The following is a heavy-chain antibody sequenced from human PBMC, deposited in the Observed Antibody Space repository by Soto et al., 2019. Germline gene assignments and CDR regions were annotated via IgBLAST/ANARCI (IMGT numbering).Heavy chain of an antibody. D-gene: IGHD3-10*01. Sequence: PSETLSLTCAVYGGSFSGYYWSWIRQPPGKGLEWIGEINHSGSTNYNPSLKSRVTISVDTSKNQFSLKLSSVTAADTAVYYCARRSYYYGSGSYYGPYYYYGMDVWGQGTTVTVSS. CDR3: ARRSYYYGSGSYYGPYYYYGMDV. CDR2: INHSGST. CDR1: GGSFSGYY. V-gene: IGHV4-34*01. J-gene: IGHJ6*02.